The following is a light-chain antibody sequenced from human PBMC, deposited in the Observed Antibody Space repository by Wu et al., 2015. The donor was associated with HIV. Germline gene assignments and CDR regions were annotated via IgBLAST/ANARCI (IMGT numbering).Light chain of an antibody. V-gene: IGKV1-5*03. Sequence: ASXGDKVTITCRASQTITTWLAWYQQEPGKAPNLLIYEASNLETGVPSRFNGSGSGTEFTLTIISLQSDDSATYYCQQYETYPLTFGPGTKVQIK. CDR1: QTITTW. CDR2: EAS. CDR3: QQYETYPLT. J-gene: IGKJ3*01.